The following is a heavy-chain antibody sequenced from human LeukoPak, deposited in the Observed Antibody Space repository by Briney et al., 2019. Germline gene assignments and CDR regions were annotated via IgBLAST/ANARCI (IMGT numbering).Heavy chain of an antibody. CDR3: ARREIYDFWSGYYTGWFDP. CDR1: GFTFSSYS. D-gene: IGHD3-3*01. J-gene: IGHJ5*02. V-gene: IGHV4-34*01. CDR2: INHSGST. Sequence: GSLRLSCAASGFTFSSYSMSWIRQPPGKGLEWIGEINHSGSTNYNPSLKSRVTISVDTSKNQFSLKLSSVTAADTAVYYCARREIYDFWSGYYTGWFDPWGQGTLVTVSS.